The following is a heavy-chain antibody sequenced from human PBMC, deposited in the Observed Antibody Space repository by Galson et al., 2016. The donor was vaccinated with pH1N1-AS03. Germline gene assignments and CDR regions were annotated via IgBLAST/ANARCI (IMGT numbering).Heavy chain of an antibody. CDR3: VRGSGYYFDS. J-gene: IGHJ4*02. V-gene: IGHV3-33*01. CDR2: NRYYGSSE. CDR1: GFTLRTYD. D-gene: IGHD3-3*01. Sequence: SPRLSCAASGFTLRTYDMHWVRQAPGKGLEWVGINRYYGSSEYYGDSMKGRISISRDNSQNTISLQMNSLRVEDTAVYYRVRGSGYYFDSWGQGTLVIVSS.